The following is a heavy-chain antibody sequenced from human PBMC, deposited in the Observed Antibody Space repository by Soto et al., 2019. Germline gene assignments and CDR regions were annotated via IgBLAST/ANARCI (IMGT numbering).Heavy chain of an antibody. V-gene: IGHV1-2*02. J-gene: IGHJ4*01. Sequence: ASVKVSCKASGYKFTDYYLHWVRQAPGHGLEWMGWIDPKTGDTNFAQKFQAGGTLTRDTSIDAAYMDLTRLTSDDTAIYYCARDPSNSSSWPVDYWG. CDR2: IDPKTGDT. CDR1: GYKFTDYY. D-gene: IGHD6-13*01. CDR3: ARDPSNSSSWPVDY.